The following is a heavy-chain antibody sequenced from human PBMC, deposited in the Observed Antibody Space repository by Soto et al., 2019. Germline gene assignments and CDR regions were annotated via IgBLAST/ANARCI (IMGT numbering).Heavy chain of an antibody. CDR1: GFTFSNAW. Sequence: EVQLVESGGGLVKPGGSLRLSCAASGFTFSNAWMSWVRQAPGKGLEWVGRIKSKTDGGTTDYAAPVKGRFTISRDDSKNTLYLQMNSLKTEDTAVYYCTTDLAYCGGDCYSYWGQGTLVTVSS. CDR3: TTDLAYCGGDCYSY. V-gene: IGHV3-15*01. D-gene: IGHD2-21*02. J-gene: IGHJ4*02. CDR2: IKSKTDGGTT.